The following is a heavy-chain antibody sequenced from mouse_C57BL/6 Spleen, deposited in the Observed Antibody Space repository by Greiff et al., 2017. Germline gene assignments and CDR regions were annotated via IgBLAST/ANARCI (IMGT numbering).Heavy chain of an antibody. Sequence: VQLQQSGAELVRPGTSVKVSCKASGYAFTNYLIEWVKQRPGQGLEWIGVINPGSGGTNYNEKFKGKATLTADKSSSTAYMQLSSLTSEDSAVYFCARDGDYGPYYAMDYWGQGTSVTVSS. D-gene: IGHD2-13*01. CDR3: ARDGDYGPYYAMDY. CDR1: GYAFTNYL. CDR2: INPGSGGT. V-gene: IGHV1-54*01. J-gene: IGHJ4*01.